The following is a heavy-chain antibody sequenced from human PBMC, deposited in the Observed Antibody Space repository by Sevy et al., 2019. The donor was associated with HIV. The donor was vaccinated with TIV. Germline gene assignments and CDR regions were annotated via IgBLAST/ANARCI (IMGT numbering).Heavy chain of an antibody. D-gene: IGHD3-10*01. CDR1: GGSVSSGSYY. CDR2: IYYSGST. CDR3: ARDNPHYYGPGSYYRWFDP. V-gene: IGHV4-61*01. Sequence: SETLSLTCTVSGGSVSSGSYYWSWIRQPPGKGLEWIGYIYYSGSTNYNPSLKSRVTISVDTSKNQFSLKLSSVTAADTAVYYCARDNPHYYGPGSYYRWFDPWGQGTLVTVSS. J-gene: IGHJ5*02.